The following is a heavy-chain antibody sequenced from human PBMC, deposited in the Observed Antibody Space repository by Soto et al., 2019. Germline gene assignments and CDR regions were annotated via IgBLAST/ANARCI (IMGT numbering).Heavy chain of an antibody. J-gene: IGHJ4*02. CDR3: AREGYSYGLDY. Sequence: PSETLSLTCAVSGGSISSSNWWSWVRQPPGEGLEWIGYIYHSGSTYYNPSLKSRVTISVDRSKNQFSLKLSSVTAADTAVYYCAREGYSYGLDYWGQGTLVTVSS. D-gene: IGHD5-18*01. CDR1: GGSISSSNW. CDR2: IYHSGST. V-gene: IGHV4-4*02.